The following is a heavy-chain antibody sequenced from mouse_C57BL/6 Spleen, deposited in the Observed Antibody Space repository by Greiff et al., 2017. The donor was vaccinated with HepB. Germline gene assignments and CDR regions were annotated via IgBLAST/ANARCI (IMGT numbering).Heavy chain of an antibody. V-gene: IGHV5-15*01. D-gene: IGHD1-1*02. CDR1: GFTFSDYG. CDR2: ISNLAYSI. Sequence: EVKLVESGGGLVQPGGSLKLSCAASGFTFSDYGMAWVRQAPRKGPEWVAFISNLAYSIYYADTVTGRFTISRENAKNTLYLEMSSLRSEDTAMYYCARLGGRGAMDYWGQGTSVTVSS. J-gene: IGHJ4*01. CDR3: ARLGGRGAMDY.